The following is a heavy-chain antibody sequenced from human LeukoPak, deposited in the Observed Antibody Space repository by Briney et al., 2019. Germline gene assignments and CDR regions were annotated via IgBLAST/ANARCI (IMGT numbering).Heavy chain of an antibody. D-gene: IGHD5-18*01. J-gene: IGHJ4*02. CDR1: GYRLTSYG. CDR2: INPNSGGT. CDR3: ARVDTAMVAGGGDY. V-gene: IGHV1-2*02. Sequence: ASVKVSCKASGYRLTSYGISWVRQAPGQGLEWMGWINPNSGGTKYAQKFKGRVTMTRDTSISTAYMELSRLRSDDTAVYYCARVDTAMVAGGGDYWGQGTLVTVSS.